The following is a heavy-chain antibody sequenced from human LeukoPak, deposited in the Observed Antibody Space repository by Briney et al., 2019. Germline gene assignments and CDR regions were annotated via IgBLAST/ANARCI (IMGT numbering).Heavy chain of an antibody. V-gene: IGHV1-46*01. CDR2: INPSGGST. CDR1: GYTFTSYY. J-gene: IGHJ3*02. D-gene: IGHD3-22*01. CDR3: ARGSRYDSSGTDAFDI. Sequence: ASVKVSCKASGYTFTSYYMHWVRQAPGQGLEWMGIINPSGGSTSYAQKFQGRVTMTRDTSTSTVYMELSSLRSEDTAVYYCARGSRYDSSGTDAFDIWGQGTMVTVSS.